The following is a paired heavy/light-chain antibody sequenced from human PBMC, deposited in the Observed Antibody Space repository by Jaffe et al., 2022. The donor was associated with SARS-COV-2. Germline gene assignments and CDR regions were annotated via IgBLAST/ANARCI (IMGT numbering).Light chain of an antibody. CDR1: SSNIGNNY. CDR2: ENN. J-gene: IGLJ3*02. V-gene: IGLV1-51*02. CDR3: GTWDSSLSTWV. Sequence: QSVLTQPPSVSAAPGQKVTISCSGSSSNIGNNYVSWYQQLPGTAPKLLIYENNKRPSGIPDRFSGSKSGTSATLDITGLQTGDEADCYCGTWDSSLSTWVFGGGTKLTVL.
Heavy chain of an antibody. J-gene: IGHJ6*02. CDR1: GDSISSGNYY. D-gene: IGHD1-26*01. V-gene: IGHV4-61*02. CDR3: VRATVGTGGSYGLDV. Sequence: QVQLQESGPGLVKPSQTLSLTCTVSGDSISSGNYYWSWIRQPAGKGLEWIGRIYTSGRTNYNPSLKSRVAISIDTSKNQFSLKLSSVTAADTAVYYCVRATVGTGGSYGLDVWGQGTTVTVSS. CDR2: IYTSGRT.